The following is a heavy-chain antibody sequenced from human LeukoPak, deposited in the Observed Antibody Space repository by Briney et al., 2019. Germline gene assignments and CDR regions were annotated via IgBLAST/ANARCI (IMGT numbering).Heavy chain of an antibody. Sequence: ASVKVSCKASGYTFTGYYMRWVPQAPGQGLEWMGWINPNSGGTNYAQKFQGRVTMTRDTSISTAYMELSRLRSDDTAVYYCARLRFISSWRNNDYWGQGTLVTVSS. V-gene: IGHV1-2*02. CDR1: GYTFTGYY. CDR2: INPNSGGT. D-gene: IGHD6-13*01. CDR3: ARLRFISSWRNNDY. J-gene: IGHJ4*02.